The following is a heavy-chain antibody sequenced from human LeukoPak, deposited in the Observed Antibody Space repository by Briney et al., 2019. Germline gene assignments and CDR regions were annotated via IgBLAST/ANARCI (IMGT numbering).Heavy chain of an antibody. V-gene: IGHV3-23*01. CDR2: ISASGGST. Sequence: GGSLRLSCAASGFTFSNYAMNWVRQAPGMGLEWVSAISASGGSTYYADSVKGRFTISRDNSKNTLYLQMSSLRAEDTAVYYCAKGPQSAATTGSPYYWGQGTLVTVSS. CDR3: AKGPQSAATTGSPYY. D-gene: IGHD2-15*01. J-gene: IGHJ4*02. CDR1: GFTFSNYA.